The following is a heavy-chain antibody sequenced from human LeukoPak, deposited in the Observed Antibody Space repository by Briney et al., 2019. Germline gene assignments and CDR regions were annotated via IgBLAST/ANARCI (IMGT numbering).Heavy chain of an antibody. J-gene: IGHJ4*02. V-gene: IGHV3-21*01. CDR3: SREGSPYYDVLTGYWAY. D-gene: IGHD3-9*01. CDR1: GFTFSSYS. CDR2: INSGSTYI. Sequence: KPGGSLRLSCAASGFTFSSYSMNWVRQAPGKGLEWVSSINSGSTYIYYADSVGGRFTISRDNADNSLYLQMNSLRAEDTAVYYCSREGSPYYDVLTGYWAYWGQGTLVTVSS.